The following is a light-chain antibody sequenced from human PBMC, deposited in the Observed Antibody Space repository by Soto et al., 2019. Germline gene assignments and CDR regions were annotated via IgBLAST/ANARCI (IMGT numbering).Light chain of an antibody. V-gene: IGKV3-20*01. CDR1: QSVSSSY. CDR2: GAS. J-gene: IGKJ1*01. Sequence: EIVLTQSPGTLSLSPGERATLSCRASQSVSSSYLAWYQQKPGQAPRLLIYGASSRATGIPDRFSGSGSGTDFTLTISRLELEDFAVYYCQQYGSSPKTCGQGTKVEIK. CDR3: QQYGSSPKT.